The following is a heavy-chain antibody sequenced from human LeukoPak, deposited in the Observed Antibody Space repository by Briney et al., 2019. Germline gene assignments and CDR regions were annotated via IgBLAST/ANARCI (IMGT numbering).Heavy chain of an antibody. CDR3: AREIAAAGFAFDI. V-gene: IGHV1-2*02. CDR2: INPNSGGT. CDR1: GYTFTGYY. Sequence: ASVKVSCKASGYTFTGYYMHWVRQAPGQGLEWMGWINPNSGGTNYAQKFQGRVTMTRNTSITTAYMELSSLRSEDTAVYYCAREIAAAGFAFDIWGQGTMVTVSS. D-gene: IGHD6-13*01. J-gene: IGHJ3*02.